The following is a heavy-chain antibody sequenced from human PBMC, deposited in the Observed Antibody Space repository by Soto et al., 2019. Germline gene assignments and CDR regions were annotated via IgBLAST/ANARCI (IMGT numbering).Heavy chain of an antibody. V-gene: IGHV4-38-2*02. CDR2: IYHSGTT. CDR3: ARDWETYCGSTSCYTMSP. D-gene: IGHD2-2*02. J-gene: IGHJ5*02. Sequence: ETLSLTCAVPGDSISSGYYWGWIRQPPGKGLEWIGSIYHSGTTHYSPSLKSRVTISVDTSNNEFSLKLTSVTAADTAVYYCARDWETYCGSTSCYTMSPWGQGTLVTVSS. CDR1: GDSISSGYY.